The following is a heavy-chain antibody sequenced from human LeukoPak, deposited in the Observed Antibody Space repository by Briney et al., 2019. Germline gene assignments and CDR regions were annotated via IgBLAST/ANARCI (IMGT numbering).Heavy chain of an antibody. CDR1: GGTFTSYA. CDR2: IIPSFGTG. D-gene: IGHD2-2*01. J-gene: IGHJ4*02. V-gene: IGHV1-69*05. CDR3: ARVGCSSTSCYPNFDY. Sequence: GASVKVSCKASGGTFTSYAISWGRQAPGQGLGWKGAIIPSFGTGNNAQKFQGRGRITTDEATSKDYMELSSLRSEDTDVYYCARVGCSSTSCYPNFDYWGQGSLVTVSS.